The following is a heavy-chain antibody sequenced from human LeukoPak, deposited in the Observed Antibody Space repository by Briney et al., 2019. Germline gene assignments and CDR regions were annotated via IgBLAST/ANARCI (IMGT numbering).Heavy chain of an antibody. Sequence: SQTLSLTCTVSGGSLSSGDYYWSWIRQPPGKGLAWIGYIYYNGSTYYNPSLKSRVTISVDTSKNQFSLKLSSVTAADTAVYYCARDAYDSSGYWRWWFDPWGQGTLVTVSS. CDR3: ARDAYDSSGYWRWWFDP. CDR1: GGSLSSGDYY. CDR2: IYYNGST. D-gene: IGHD3-22*01. J-gene: IGHJ5*02. V-gene: IGHV4-30-4*01.